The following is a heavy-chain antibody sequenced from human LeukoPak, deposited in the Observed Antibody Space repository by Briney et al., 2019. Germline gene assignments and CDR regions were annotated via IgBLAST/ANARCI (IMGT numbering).Heavy chain of an antibody. CDR1: GFTVSSNY. Sequence: GGSLRLSCAASGFTVSSNYMSWVRQAPGKGLEWVSAISGSGGSTYYADSVKGRFTISRDNSKNTLYLQMNSLRAEDTAVYYCAKAPGRVRGSLFDYWGQGTLVTVSS. J-gene: IGHJ4*02. CDR2: ISGSGGST. D-gene: IGHD1-26*01. CDR3: AKAPGRVRGSLFDY. V-gene: IGHV3-23*01.